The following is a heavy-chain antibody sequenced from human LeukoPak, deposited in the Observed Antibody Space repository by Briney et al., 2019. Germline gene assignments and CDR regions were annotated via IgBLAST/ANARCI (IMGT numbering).Heavy chain of an antibody. CDR1: GFTFSSYG. D-gene: IGHD3-10*01. CDR3: ARDGTLLWFGDRSYYFDY. V-gene: IGHV3-33*01. CDR2: IWYDGSNK. Sequence: GGSLRLSCAASGFTFSSYGMHWVRQAPGKGLEWVAVIWYDGSNKYYADSVKGRFTISRDNSENTLYLQMNSLRAEDTAVYYCARDGTLLWFGDRSYYFDYWGQGTLVTVSS. J-gene: IGHJ4*02.